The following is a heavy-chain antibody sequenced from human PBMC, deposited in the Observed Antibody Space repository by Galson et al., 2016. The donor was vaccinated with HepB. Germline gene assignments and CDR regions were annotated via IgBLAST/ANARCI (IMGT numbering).Heavy chain of an antibody. CDR2: ISDSGSRP. Sequence: SLRLACAASGFTYSAQAMIWVRQAPGKGPAAVSSISDSGSRPYYADSVRGRFTISRDNFKNTLYLQMNSLRAEDTAVYYCAKVLSQTDYDWYGMDVWGQDTTVTVS. V-gene: IGHV3-23*01. CDR1: GFTYSAQA. J-gene: IGHJ6*02. CDR3: AKVLSQTDYDWYGMDV. D-gene: IGHD3-16*01.